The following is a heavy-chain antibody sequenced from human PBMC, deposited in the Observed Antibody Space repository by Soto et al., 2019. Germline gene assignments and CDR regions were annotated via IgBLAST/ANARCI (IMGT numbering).Heavy chain of an antibody. D-gene: IGHD6-13*01. J-gene: IGHJ1*01. CDR3: ARLVAGYSSSWYRSLGHFQH. V-gene: IGHV4-39*01. CDR1: GGSISSSSDY. Sequence: SETLSLTCPVSGGSISSSSDYWGWIRQPPGKGLEWIGSIYYSGSTYYNPSLKSRVTISVDTSKNQFSLKLSSVTAADTAVYYCARLVAGYSSSWYRSLGHFQHWGQGTLVTVSS. CDR2: IYYSGST.